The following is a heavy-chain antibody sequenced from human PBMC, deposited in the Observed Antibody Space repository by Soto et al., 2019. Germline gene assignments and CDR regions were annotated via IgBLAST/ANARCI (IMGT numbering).Heavy chain of an antibody. CDR2: ISSSSSYI. D-gene: IGHD3-3*01. CDR1: GFTFSSYS. CDR3: ARSYYDFWSGYYGLGYGMDV. V-gene: IGHV3-21*01. J-gene: IGHJ6*02. Sequence: GGSLRLSCAGSGFTFSSYSMNWIRQAPGEGLEWVSSISSSSSYIYYADSVKGRFTISRDNAKNSLYLQMNSLRAEDTAVYYCARSYYDFWSGYYGLGYGMDVWGQGTTVTVSS.